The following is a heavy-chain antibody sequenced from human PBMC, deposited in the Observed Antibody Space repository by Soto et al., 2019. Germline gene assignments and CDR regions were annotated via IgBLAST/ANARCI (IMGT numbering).Heavy chain of an antibody. D-gene: IGHD4-17*01. Sequence: QVQVVQSGAEVKKPGSSVKVSCKASGGYYRSYTITWVRQAPGHGLEWMGRDIPILGVVNYAQKLQGIVTFTADKSTSTDYRELSILLSYDTAVYYYARESVGDHSLLDYWGQANLCTVSS. CDR3: ARESVGDHSLLDY. V-gene: IGHV1-69*08. J-gene: IGHJ4*01. CDR2: DIPILGVV. CDR1: GGYYRSYT.